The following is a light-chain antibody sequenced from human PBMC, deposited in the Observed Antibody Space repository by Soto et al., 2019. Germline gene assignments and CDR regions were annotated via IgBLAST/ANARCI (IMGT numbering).Light chain of an antibody. Sequence: EIVLTQSPATLSLSPGERATLSCRASQSVTSYLAWYQQKPGQAPRLLIYDASDRATGIPARFSGSGSGTDFTLTISSLEPEDFAVYYCQQYGSSPGTFGGGTKVEIK. CDR3: QQYGSSPGT. J-gene: IGKJ4*01. CDR2: DAS. V-gene: IGKV3-11*01. CDR1: QSVTSY.